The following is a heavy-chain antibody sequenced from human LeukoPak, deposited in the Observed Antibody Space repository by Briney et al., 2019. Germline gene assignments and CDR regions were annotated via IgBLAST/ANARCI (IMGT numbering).Heavy chain of an antibody. D-gene: IGHD6-13*01. CDR2: IYYSGST. CDR3: ARRRSSSWYYFDY. CDR1: GGSISSSSYY. V-gene: IGHV4-39*01. Sequence: SETLSLTCTVSGGSISSSSYYWGWIRQPPGKGLEWIGSIYYSGSTYYNPSLKSRVIISVDTSKNQFSLKLSSVTAADTAVYYCARRRSSSWYYFDYWGQGTLVTVSS. J-gene: IGHJ4*02.